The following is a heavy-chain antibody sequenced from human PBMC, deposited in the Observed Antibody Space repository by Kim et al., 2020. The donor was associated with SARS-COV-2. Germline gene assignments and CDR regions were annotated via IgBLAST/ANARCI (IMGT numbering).Heavy chain of an antibody. J-gene: IGHJ4*02. Sequence: YAQKFQGRVTMTRCTSTSTVYMELSSLRSEDTAVYYCAIEDYDSSGVNDYWGQGTLVTVSS. CDR3: AIEDYDSSGVNDY. D-gene: IGHD3-22*01. V-gene: IGHV1-46*01.